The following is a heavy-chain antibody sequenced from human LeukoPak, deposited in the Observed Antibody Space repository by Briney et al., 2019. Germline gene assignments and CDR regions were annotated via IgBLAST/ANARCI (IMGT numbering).Heavy chain of an antibody. J-gene: IGHJ4*02. D-gene: IGHD2-21*01. CDR2: IYENGGTT. CDR3: AKDFRIGYSAHFDY. V-gene: IGHV3-23*01. CDR1: GFTFRSHA. Sequence: GVSLRLSCVGSGFTFRSHAMSWVRQAPEKGLVFVSGIYENGGTTYYADSVKGRFSISRDNSKNTLYLQMDSLRGEDTAVYYCAKDFRIGYSAHFDYWGQGALVTVSS.